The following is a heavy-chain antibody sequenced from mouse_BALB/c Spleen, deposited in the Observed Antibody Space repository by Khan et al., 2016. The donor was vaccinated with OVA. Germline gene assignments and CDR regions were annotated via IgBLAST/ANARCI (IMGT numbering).Heavy chain of an antibody. Sequence: EVELVESGGDLVKPGGSLKLSCAASGFTFSTYGMSWVRQTPDKRLEWVATVSTGGGYTYYPDSVKGRFTISRDNAKNTLYLQMSSLKSDDTAMFYCARLAYYYDSEGFAYCGQGTLVTVSA. V-gene: IGHV5-6*01. J-gene: IGHJ3*01. D-gene: IGHD1-1*01. CDR1: GFTFSTYG. CDR2: VSTGGGYT. CDR3: ARLAYYYDSEGFAY.